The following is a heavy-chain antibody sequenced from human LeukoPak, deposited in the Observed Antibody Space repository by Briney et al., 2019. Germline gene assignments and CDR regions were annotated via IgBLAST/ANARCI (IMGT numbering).Heavy chain of an antibody. D-gene: IGHD6-6*01. J-gene: IGHJ6*03. CDR1: GGSFSGYY. CDR2: INHSGST. CDR3: ARLYIPYSSSSNYYYYMDV. V-gene: IGHV4-34*01. Sequence: PSETLSLTCAVYGGSFSGYYWSWIRQPPGKGLEWIGEINHSGSTNYNPSLKSRVTISVDTSKNQFSLKLSSVTAADTAVYYCARLYIPYSSSSNYYYYMDVWGKGTTVTASS.